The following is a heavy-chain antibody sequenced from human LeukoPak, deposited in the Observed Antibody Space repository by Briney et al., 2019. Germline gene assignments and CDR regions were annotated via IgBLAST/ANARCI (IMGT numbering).Heavy chain of an antibody. CDR3: ARVIYYDSSPYFDY. Sequence: HPGGSLRLSCAASGFTFSSYWMHWVRQAPGEGLVWVSRINSDGSSTSYADSVKGRFTISRDNAKNTLYLQMNSLRAEDTAVYYCARVIYYDSSPYFDYWGQGTLVTVSS. CDR2: INSDGSST. CDR1: GFTFSSYW. D-gene: IGHD3-22*01. V-gene: IGHV3-74*01. J-gene: IGHJ4*02.